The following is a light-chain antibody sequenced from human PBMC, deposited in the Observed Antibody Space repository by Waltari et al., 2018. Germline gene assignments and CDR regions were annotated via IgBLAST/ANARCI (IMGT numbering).Light chain of an antibody. CDR3: SSYTANTRF. CDR1: CSDVGCENR. J-gene: IGLJ2*01. V-gene: IGLV2-18*02. Sequence: QSALTQPPSVSGSPGQSVTISCSGTCSDVGCENRVSWYQQPQGTAPKLIIYDVRNRPSGVSHRFSGSRSGNTASLTISGLQAEDEADYYCSSYTANTRFFGGGTKLTVL. CDR2: DVR.